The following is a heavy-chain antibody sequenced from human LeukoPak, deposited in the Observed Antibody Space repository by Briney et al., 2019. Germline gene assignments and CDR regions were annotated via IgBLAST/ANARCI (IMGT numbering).Heavy chain of an antibody. V-gene: IGHV4-39*01. CDR2: IYYSGST. Sequence: PSETLSLTCTVSGGSISSSSYYWGWIRQPPGKGLEWIGSIYYSGSTYYNPSLKSRVTISVDTSKNQFSLKLSSVTAADTAVYYCAVGRPSRGVIDAFDIWGQGTMVTVSS. D-gene: IGHD3-10*01. J-gene: IGHJ3*02. CDR1: GGSISSSSYY. CDR3: AVGRPSRGVIDAFDI.